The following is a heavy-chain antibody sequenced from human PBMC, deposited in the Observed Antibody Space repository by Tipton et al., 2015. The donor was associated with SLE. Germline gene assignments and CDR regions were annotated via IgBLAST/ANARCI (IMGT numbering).Heavy chain of an antibody. J-gene: IGHJ6*02. V-gene: IGHV4-39*01. Sequence: TLSLTCTVSGGSISNHFWGWIRQPPGKGLEWIGTIYYSGSTYYNPSLKSRVTISVDTSKNHFSLRLSSVTAADTAVYYCTRIQSSSWTVYYGMDVWGQGTSVTVSS. CDR2: IYYSGST. D-gene: IGHD6-6*01. CDR3: TRIQSSSWTVYYGMDV. CDR1: GGSISNHF.